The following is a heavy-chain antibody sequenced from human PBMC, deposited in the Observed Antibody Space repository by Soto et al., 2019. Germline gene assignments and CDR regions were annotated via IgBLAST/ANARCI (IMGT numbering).Heavy chain of an antibody. CDR2: IYYSGTT. J-gene: IGHJ4*02. V-gene: IGHV4-28*01. CDR1: GYSISSNNW. Sequence: PSETLSLTCAVSGYSISSNNWWGWIRQPPGKGLEWIGYIYYSGTTYYNPSLKSRVTMSVDTSKNQFSLKLTSVTAVDTAVYYCARREIQGPIDYWGQGTLVTVYS. D-gene: IGHD1-26*01. CDR3: ARREIQGPIDY.